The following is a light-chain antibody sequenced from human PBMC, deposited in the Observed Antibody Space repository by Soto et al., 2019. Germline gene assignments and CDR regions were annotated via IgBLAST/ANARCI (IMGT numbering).Light chain of an antibody. CDR1: QGIRSW. J-gene: IGKJ4*01. CDR3: QQANSFPLT. CDR2: AAS. Sequence: DIQMTPSPSSVSASVGDSVTITCRASQGIRSWLALYQQKPGKAPKLLIYAASSLQSGVPSRFSGSGSGTDFTLTISSLQPEYFATYYCQQANSFPLTCGGGTKVEIK. V-gene: IGKV1D-12*01.